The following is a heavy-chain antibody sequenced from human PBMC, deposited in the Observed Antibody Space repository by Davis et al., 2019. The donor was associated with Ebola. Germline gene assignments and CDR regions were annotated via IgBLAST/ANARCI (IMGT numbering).Heavy chain of an antibody. CDR1: GGSIRSSDYY. D-gene: IGHD6-13*01. Sequence: SETLSLTCTVSGGSIRSSDYYWSWIRQPPGKGLEWIGEINHSGSTNYNPSLKSRVTISVDTSKNQFSLKLSSVTAADTAVYYCARALYSSSWYYYYGMDVWGKGTTVTVSS. CDR3: ARALYSSSWYYYYGMDV. CDR2: INHSGST. J-gene: IGHJ6*04. V-gene: IGHV4-61*08.